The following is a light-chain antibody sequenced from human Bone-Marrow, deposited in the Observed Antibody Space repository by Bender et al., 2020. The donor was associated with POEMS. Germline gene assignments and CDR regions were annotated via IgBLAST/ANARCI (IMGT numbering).Light chain of an antibody. J-gene: IGLJ1*01. CDR3: QVWDSSGDNLYV. CDR2: DDT. Sequence: SSELTQAPSVAVSPGQTARISCSGEALSKQYSYWYQKKPGQAPVLVIYDDTDRPSGIPERFSGSNSGDTATLTISRVEAGDEADYYCQVWDSSGDNLYVFGPGTKVTVV. V-gene: IGLV3-21*02. CDR1: ALSKQY.